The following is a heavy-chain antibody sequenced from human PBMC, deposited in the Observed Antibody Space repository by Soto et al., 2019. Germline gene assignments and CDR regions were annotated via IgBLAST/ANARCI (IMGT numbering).Heavy chain of an antibody. V-gene: IGHV3-48*03. J-gene: IGHJ5*01. CDR3: ARGWVEGTHVDS. CDR2: ITHDGGVT. D-gene: IGHD2-15*01. CDR1: VGNYE. Sequence: EVQLVESGGGLIQAGGSLRLSCVASVGNYEMNWVRQAPGKGLEWLALITHDGGVTHYADSVKGRFTISRDNAKNTLYLQMNSLRDDDTSIYYCARGWVEGTHVDSWGQGALVTVSA.